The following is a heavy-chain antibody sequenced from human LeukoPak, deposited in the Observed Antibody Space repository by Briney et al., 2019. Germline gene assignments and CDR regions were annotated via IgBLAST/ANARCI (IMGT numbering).Heavy chain of an antibody. Sequence: GGSLRLSCAASGFTFSSYWMHWVRQAPGKGLEWVSTISGGGGSTYYADSVKGRFTISRDNSKNTLYLQVNSLRAEDTAVYYCAKEGKWDVTPFDYWGQGTLVTVSS. CDR1: GFTFSSYW. CDR3: AKEGKWDVTPFDY. CDR2: ISGGGGST. D-gene: IGHD1-26*01. J-gene: IGHJ4*02. V-gene: IGHV3-23*01.